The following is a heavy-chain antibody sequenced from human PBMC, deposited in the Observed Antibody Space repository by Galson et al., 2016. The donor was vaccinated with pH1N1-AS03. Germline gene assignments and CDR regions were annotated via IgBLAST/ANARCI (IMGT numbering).Heavy chain of an antibody. D-gene: IGHD6-19*01. V-gene: IGHV4-39*07. Sequence: ETLSLTCSVSGGFIRDGSHHWGWIRQPPGKGLEWIGNIYYSGTTSYNPSLKSRLAVSVDLSKNQFSLNLTAVTATDTAIYYCARVAYRSGWSLFDAWGQGNLVTVSS. J-gene: IGHJ5*02. CDR2: IYYSGTT. CDR3: ARVAYRSGWSLFDA. CDR1: GGFIRDGSHH.